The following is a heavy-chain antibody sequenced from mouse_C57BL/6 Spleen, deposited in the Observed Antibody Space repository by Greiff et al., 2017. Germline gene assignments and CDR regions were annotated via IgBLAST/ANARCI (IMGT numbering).Heavy chain of an antibody. D-gene: IGHD2-5*01. CDR3: TRQGYSNYDFDY. J-gene: IGHJ2*01. Sequence: EVKLVESGGGLVQPGGSMKLSCAASGFTFSDAWMDWVRQSPEKGLEWVAEIRNKANNHATYYAESVKGRFTISRDDSKSSVYLQMNSLRAEDTGIYYCTRQGYSNYDFDYWGQGTTLTVSS. CDR2: IRNKANNHAT. V-gene: IGHV6-6*01. CDR1: GFTFSDAW.